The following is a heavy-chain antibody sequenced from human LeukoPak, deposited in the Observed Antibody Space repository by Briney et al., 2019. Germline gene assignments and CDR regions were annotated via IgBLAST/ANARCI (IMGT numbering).Heavy chain of an antibody. CDR3: ARDRRRYDSSGIDY. Sequence: ASVKVSCKASGYTFTGYYMHWVRQAPGQGLEWMGRINPNSGGTNYAQKFQGRVTMTRDTSISTAYMELSRLRSDDTAVYYCARDRRRYDSSGIDYRGQGTLVTVSS. V-gene: IGHV1-2*06. D-gene: IGHD3-22*01. CDR1: GYTFTGYY. J-gene: IGHJ4*02. CDR2: INPNSGGT.